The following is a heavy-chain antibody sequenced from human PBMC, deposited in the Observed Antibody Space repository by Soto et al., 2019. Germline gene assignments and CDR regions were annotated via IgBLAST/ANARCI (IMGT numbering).Heavy chain of an antibody. D-gene: IGHD4-17*01. Sequence: QVQLVQSGAEVKKPGSSVKVSCKASGRTFSSFLISWVRQAPGQGLEWMGGIIPMFGTVNYAHNFQGIVTITADKSTTTAYMELSSLRSEDTAMYYCARNRGDYGDYFDNWGQGTLVTVSS. CDR1: GRTFSSFL. J-gene: IGHJ4*02. CDR3: ARNRGDYGDYFDN. CDR2: IIPMFGTV. V-gene: IGHV1-69*06.